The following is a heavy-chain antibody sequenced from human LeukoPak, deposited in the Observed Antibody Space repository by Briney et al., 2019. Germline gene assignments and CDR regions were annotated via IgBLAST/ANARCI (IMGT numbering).Heavy chain of an antibody. CDR1: GFTFTSHG. D-gene: IGHD4-23*01. CDR2: IWYDGSKK. Sequence: GGSLRLSCAASGFTFTSHGMHWVRQAPGKGLEWVALIWYDGSKKYYADSVKGRFTISRDNSNKTLYLQMNSLRAGDTAVYYCARLPPVGGNSGYYYGMDVWGQGTTVTASS. V-gene: IGHV3-33*08. CDR3: ARLPPVGGNSGYYYGMDV. J-gene: IGHJ6*02.